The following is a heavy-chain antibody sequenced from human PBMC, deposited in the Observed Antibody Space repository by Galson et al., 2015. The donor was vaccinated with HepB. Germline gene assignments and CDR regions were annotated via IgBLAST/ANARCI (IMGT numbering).Heavy chain of an antibody. Sequence: SVKVSCKASGYTFTSYAMHWVRQAPGQRLEWMGWINAGNGNTKYSQKFQGRVTITRDTSASTAYMELSSLRSEDTAVYYCAILVRGDGYNWGWFDPWGQGTLVTVSS. CDR2: INAGNGNT. V-gene: IGHV1-3*01. CDR3: AILVRGDGYNWGWFDP. CDR1: GYTFTSYA. J-gene: IGHJ5*02. D-gene: IGHD5-24*01.